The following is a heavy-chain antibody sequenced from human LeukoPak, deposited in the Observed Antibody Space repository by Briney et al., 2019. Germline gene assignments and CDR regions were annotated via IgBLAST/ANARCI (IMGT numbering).Heavy chain of an antibody. V-gene: IGHV1-46*01. CDR3: AREDGIAVAGTPLGY. J-gene: IGHJ4*02. CDR2: INPSGGST. D-gene: IGHD6-19*01. CDR1: GYTFTSYY. Sequence: ASVKVSCKASGYTFTSYYMHWVRQAPGQGLEWMGIINPSGGSTSYAQKFQGRVTMTRDTSTSTVYMELSRLRSEATAVYYCAREDGIAVAGTPLGYWGQGTLVTVSS.